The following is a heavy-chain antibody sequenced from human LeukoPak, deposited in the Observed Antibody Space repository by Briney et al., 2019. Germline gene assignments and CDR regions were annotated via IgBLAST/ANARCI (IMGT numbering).Heavy chain of an antibody. CDR2: TYYRSKWYH. J-gene: IGHJ4*02. Sequence: SQTLSLTCAISGDSVSSNSAAWSWIRQSPSRGLEWLGRTYYRSKWYHDYAVSVKSRITINPDTSKNQFSLQLNSVTPEDTAVYYCARDNSSHARGFDYWGQGTLVTVSS. CDR3: ARDNSSHARGFDY. V-gene: IGHV6-1*01. D-gene: IGHD6-13*01. CDR1: GDSVSSNSAA.